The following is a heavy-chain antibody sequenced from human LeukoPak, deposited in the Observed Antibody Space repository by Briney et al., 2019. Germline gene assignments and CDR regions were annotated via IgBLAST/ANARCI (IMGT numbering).Heavy chain of an antibody. Sequence: PGGSLRLSCAASGFTFSSYGMHWVRQAPGKGLEWVAFIRYDGSNKYYADSVKGRFTISRDNSKSTLYLQMNSLRAEDTAVYYCAKDLWDCIAAADTSLDWGQGTLVTVSS. CDR1: GFTFSSYG. J-gene: IGHJ4*02. V-gene: IGHV3-30*02. CDR3: AKDLWDCIAAADTSLD. CDR2: IRYDGSNK. D-gene: IGHD6-13*01.